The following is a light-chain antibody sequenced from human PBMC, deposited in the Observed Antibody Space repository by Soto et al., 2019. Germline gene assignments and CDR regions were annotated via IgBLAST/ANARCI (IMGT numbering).Light chain of an antibody. CDR3: VQRSTWPWT. CDR1: QSVSSH. J-gene: IGKJ1*01. Sequence: EIVLTQSPGTLSLSPGERATLSCRASQSVSSHLAWYQQKPGQAPMLLIYDPSNRATGIPARFSGSGSGTDFTLTISSLDPEDFAVYHCVQRSTWPWTCGQGSKVEIK. CDR2: DPS. V-gene: IGKV3-11*01.